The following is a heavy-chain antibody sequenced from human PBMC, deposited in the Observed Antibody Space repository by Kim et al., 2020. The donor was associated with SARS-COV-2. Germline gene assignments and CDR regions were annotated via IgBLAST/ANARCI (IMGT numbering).Heavy chain of an antibody. V-gene: IGHV3-33*01. D-gene: IGHD2-8*01. J-gene: IGHJ6*02. Sequence: YATSVKGPFTISRDNSKNALYLQMNSLRAEDTAVYYCARVLVFYYYGMDVWGQGTTVTVSS. CDR3: ARVLVFYYYGMDV.